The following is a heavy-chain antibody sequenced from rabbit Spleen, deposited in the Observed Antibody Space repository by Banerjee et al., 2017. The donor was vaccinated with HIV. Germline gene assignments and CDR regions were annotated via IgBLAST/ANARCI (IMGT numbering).Heavy chain of an antibody. V-gene: IGHV1S43*01. Sequence: QSLEESGGGLVKPGASLTLTCKASGIDFTNYYITWVRQAPGKGLEWIGIIYAAKGSTDYASWVNGRFTISSDNAQSTVDLKMTSLTAADTATYFCARSLYWSSGWGDLWGPGTLVTVS. CDR3: ARSLYWSSGWGDL. D-gene: IGHD4-1*01. CDR2: IYAAKGST. CDR1: GIDFTNYY. J-gene: IGHJ4*01.